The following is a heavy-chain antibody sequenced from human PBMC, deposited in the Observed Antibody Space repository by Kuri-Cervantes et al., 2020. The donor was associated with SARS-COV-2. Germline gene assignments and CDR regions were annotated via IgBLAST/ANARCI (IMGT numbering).Heavy chain of an antibody. Sequence: GGSLRLSCTASGFTFGDYAMSWVRQAPGKGLEWVGFIRSKAYGGTTEYAASVKGRFTISRDDSKNIAYLEMNSLKTEDTAVYFCTRDRFGVVISYDYWGQGTLVTDSS. CDR2: IRSKAYGGTT. J-gene: IGHJ4*02. CDR3: TRDRFGVVISYDY. D-gene: IGHD3-3*01. CDR1: GFTFGDYA. V-gene: IGHV3-49*04.